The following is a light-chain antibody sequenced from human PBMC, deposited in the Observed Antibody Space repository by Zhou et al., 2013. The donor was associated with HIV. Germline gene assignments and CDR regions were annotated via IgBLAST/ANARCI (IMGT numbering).Light chain of an antibody. V-gene: IGKV1-9*01. J-gene: IGKJ1*01. CDR1: QGINSY. CDR2: AAS. CDR3: RQHNTLPQT. Sequence: DIQLTQSPSFLSASVGDRVTITCRASQGINSYLAWYQQKPGKAPKLLIYAASTLQSGVPSRFSGSGSGTEFTLTISSLQLEDFATYYCRQHNTLPQTFGQGTKVEIK.